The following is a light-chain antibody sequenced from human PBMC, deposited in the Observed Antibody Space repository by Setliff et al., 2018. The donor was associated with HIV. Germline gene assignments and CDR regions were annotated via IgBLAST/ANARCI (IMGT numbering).Light chain of an antibody. J-gene: IGLJ1*01. CDR2: GNN. V-gene: IGLV1-40*01. Sequence: GTPGQRVTISCTGSSSNFGAGYDVHWYQQPPGTAPKLLISGNNNRPSGVPDRFSGSKSGTSASLAITGLQAEDEADYYCQSYDSSLSAYVFGTGTKVTVL. CDR3: QSYDSSLSAYV. CDR1: SSNFGAGYD.